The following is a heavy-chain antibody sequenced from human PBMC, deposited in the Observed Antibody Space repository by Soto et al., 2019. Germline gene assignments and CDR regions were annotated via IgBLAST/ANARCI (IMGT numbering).Heavy chain of an antibody. CDR1: GFTFSSYA. J-gene: IGHJ4*02. Sequence: PGGSLRLSCAASGFTFSSYAMSWVRQAPGKGLEWVSAISGSGGSTYYADSVKGRFTISRDNSKNTLYLQMNSLRAEDTAVYYCASGHHDYGDYGLLSGGEQSPYYFDYWGQGTLVTVSS. V-gene: IGHV3-23*01. CDR3: ASGHHDYGDYGLLSGGEQSPYYFDY. D-gene: IGHD4-17*01. CDR2: ISGSGGST.